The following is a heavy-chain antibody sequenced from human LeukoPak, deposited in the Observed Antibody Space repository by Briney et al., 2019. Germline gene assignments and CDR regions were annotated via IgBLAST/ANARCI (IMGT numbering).Heavy chain of an antibody. CDR3: ARGFRARFLYYYYYMDV. J-gene: IGHJ6*03. Sequence: SETLSLTCTVSGGSISSSSYYWGWIRQPPGKGLEWIGSIYYSGSTYYNPSLKSRVTISVDTSKNQFSLKLSSVTAADTAVYYCARGFRARFLYYYYYMDVWGKGTTVTVSS. D-gene: IGHD3-10*01. CDR2: IYYSGST. CDR1: GGSISSSSYY. V-gene: IGHV4-39*07.